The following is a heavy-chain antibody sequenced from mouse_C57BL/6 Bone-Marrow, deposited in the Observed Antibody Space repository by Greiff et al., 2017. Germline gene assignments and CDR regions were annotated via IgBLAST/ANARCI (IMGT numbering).Heavy chain of an antibody. Sequence: EVKVVESGAELVRPGASVKLSCTASGFNIKDDYMHWVKQRPEQGLEWIGWIGPENGDTEYASKFQGKATITADTSSNTAYLQLSSLTSEDTAVYYCTIFYGSSFYYFDYWGQGTTLTVSA. CDR2: IGPENGDT. D-gene: IGHD1-1*01. V-gene: IGHV14-4*01. J-gene: IGHJ2*01. CDR1: GFNIKDDY. CDR3: TIFYGSSFYYFDY.